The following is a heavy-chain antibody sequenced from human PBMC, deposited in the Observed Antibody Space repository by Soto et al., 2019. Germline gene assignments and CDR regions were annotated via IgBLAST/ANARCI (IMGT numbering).Heavy chain of an antibody. CDR1: GYTFTSSG. Sequence: ASAKVSCKASGYTFTSSGISWVRLAPGVGVEGMGWISAYNGNRNYAQKLQGRVTMTTHTPTSAAYMELRSLRSDDTAVYYCGRDLGVVGATIMEFDFYYSAQGTLVPVSS. J-gene: IGHJ4*02. CDR2: ISAYNGNR. V-gene: IGHV1-18*01. D-gene: IGHD1-26*01. CDR3: GRDLGVVGATIMEFDFYY.